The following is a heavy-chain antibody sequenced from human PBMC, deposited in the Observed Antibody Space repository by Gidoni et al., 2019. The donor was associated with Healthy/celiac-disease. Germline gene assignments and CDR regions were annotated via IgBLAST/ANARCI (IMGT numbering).Heavy chain of an antibody. CDR3: ARDRDCSSTSCYYYYGMDV. D-gene: IGHD2-2*01. CDR2: IIPIFGTA. J-gene: IGHJ6*02. V-gene: IGHV1-69*01. Sequence: QVQLVQSGAEVKKPGSSVKVSCKASARTFRSYAIRWVRQAPGQGLEWMGGIIPIFGTANYAQKFQGRVTITADESTSTAYMELSSLRSEDTAVYYCARDRDCSSTSCYYYYGMDVWGQGTTVTVSS. CDR1: ARTFRSYA.